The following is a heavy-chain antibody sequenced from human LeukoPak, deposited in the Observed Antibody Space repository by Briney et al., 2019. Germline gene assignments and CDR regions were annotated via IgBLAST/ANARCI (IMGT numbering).Heavy chain of an antibody. D-gene: IGHD2-2*01. J-gene: IGHJ4*02. Sequence: SQTLSLTCAISGDSVSSYTGGWNWIRQSPSRGLEWLGRTYYRSKWYYDYAVSVKSRISINPDTSKNQFSLQLNSVTPDDTAVYYCARGGPVLSSRGYFDFWGQGTLVTVSS. CDR2: TYYRSKWYY. CDR1: GDSVSSYTGG. V-gene: IGHV6-1*01. CDR3: ARGGPVLSSRGYFDF.